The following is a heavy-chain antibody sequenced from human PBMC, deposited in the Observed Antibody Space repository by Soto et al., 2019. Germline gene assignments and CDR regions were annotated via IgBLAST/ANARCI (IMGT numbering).Heavy chain of an antibody. Sequence: SVKVSCKASGGTFSSYAISWVRQAPGQGLEWMGGIIPIFGTANYAQKFQGRVTITTDESTSTAYMELSSLRSEDTAVYYCARAGRDGYNLRYFDYWGQGTLVTVSS. CDR3: ARAGRDGYNLRYFDY. J-gene: IGHJ4*02. CDR2: IIPIFGTA. D-gene: IGHD5-12*01. CDR1: GGTFSSYA. V-gene: IGHV1-69*05.